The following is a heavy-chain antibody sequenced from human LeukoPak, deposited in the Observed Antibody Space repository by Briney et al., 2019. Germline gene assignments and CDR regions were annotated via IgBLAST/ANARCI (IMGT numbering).Heavy chain of an antibody. J-gene: IGHJ5*02. V-gene: IGHV4-39*01. Sequence: SETLSLTCTVSGGSISSSSYYWGWIRQPPGKGLEWIGSIYYSGSTYYNPSLKSRVTISVDTSKNQFSLKLSSVTAADTAVYYCARHQPDDYDFWSGLNRFDPWGQGTLVTVSS. D-gene: IGHD3-3*01. CDR1: GGSISSSSYY. CDR2: IYYSGST. CDR3: ARHQPDDYDFWSGLNRFDP.